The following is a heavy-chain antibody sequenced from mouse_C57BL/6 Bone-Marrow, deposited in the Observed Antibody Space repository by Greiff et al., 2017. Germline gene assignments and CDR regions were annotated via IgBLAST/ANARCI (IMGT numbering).Heavy chain of an antibody. CDR2: ISSGSSTI. J-gene: IGHJ2*01. CDR1: GFTFSDYG. CDR3: ARRRWFDY. Sequence: EVKLMESGGGLVKPGGSLKLSCAASGFTFSDYGMHWVRQAPEKGLEWVAYISSGSSTIYYADTVKGRFTISRDNAKNTLFLQMTSLRSEDTAMYDCARRRWFDYWGQGTTLTVSS. D-gene: IGHD1-1*02. V-gene: IGHV5-17*01.